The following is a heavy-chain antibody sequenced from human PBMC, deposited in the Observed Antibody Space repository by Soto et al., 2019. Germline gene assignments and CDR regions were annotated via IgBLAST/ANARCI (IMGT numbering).Heavy chain of an antibody. CDR1: GDSIKSYY. CDR3: ARLGGAPTVWFDP. D-gene: IGHD1-26*01. Sequence: PSETLSLTCTVSGDSIKSYYWSWVRQPPGKGLEWIGYVFHSGSIDYNPSLKSRVTMSVDTSKNQFSLKVNSVTAADTAVYYCARLGGAPTVWFDPWGQGTLVTVSS. CDR2: VFHSGSI. J-gene: IGHJ5*02. V-gene: IGHV4-59*08.